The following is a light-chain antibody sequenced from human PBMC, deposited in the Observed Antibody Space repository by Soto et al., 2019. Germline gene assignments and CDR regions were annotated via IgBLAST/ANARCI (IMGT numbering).Light chain of an antibody. CDR1: QSISSY. J-gene: IGKJ1*01. CDR3: QQSYSTPQT. V-gene: IGKV1-39*01. CDR2: AAS. Sequence: DIQMTQSPSSLSASVGDRVTITCRASQSISSYLTWYQQKPWKAPKLLIYAASSVQSGVPSRFSGSGSGTEFTRTISSLQPEDCATYYGQQSYSTPQTCGQGTKVEIK.